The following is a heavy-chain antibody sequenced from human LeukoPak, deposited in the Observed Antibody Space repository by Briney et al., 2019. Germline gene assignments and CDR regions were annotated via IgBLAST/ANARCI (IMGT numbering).Heavy chain of an antibody. D-gene: IGHD3-9*01. V-gene: IGHV3-30*18. CDR1: GFTLSSYG. CDR3: AKDSLTGHTIRPSYFDY. J-gene: IGHJ4*02. CDR2: ISYDGSNK. Sequence: GGSLRLSCAASGFTLSSYGMHWVRQAPGKGLEWVAVISYDGSNKYYADSVKGRFTISRDNSKNTLYLQMNSLRAEDTAVYYCAKDSLTGHTIRPSYFDYWGQGTLVTVSS.